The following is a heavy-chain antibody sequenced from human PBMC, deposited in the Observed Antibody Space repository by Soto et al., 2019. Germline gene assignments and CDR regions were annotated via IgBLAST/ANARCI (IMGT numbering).Heavy chain of an antibody. CDR1: GFTFSNAW. V-gene: IGHV3-15*01. D-gene: IGHD6-13*01. CDR2: IKSKTDGGTT. CDR3: TTRLDSSSWYNYYYYYMDV. J-gene: IGHJ6*03. Sequence: GESLKISCAASGFTFSNAWMSWVRQAPGKGLEWVGRIKSKTDGGTTDYAAPVKGRFTISRDDSKNTLYLQMNSLKTEDTAVYYCTTRLDSSSWYNYYYYYMDVWGKGTTVTVSS.